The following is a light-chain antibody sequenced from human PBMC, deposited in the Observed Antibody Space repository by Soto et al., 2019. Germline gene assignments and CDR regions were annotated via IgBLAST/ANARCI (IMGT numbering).Light chain of an antibody. J-gene: IGKJ5*01. Sequence: DIQMTQSPSTLSASEGDRVTISCRASQSVSIWLAWYQQKPGKVPKRLIYDASSLQAGVPSRFSGSGSGTDFTLTISSLQPEDFATYYCLHHHNFPLTFGQGTRLEIK. CDR1: QSVSIW. CDR3: LHHHNFPLT. CDR2: DAS. V-gene: IGKV1-5*01.